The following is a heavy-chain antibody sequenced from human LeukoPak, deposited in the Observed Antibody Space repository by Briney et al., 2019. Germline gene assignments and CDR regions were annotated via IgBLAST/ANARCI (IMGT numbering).Heavy chain of an antibody. CDR2: ISGSGGST. V-gene: IGHV3-23*01. CDR3: AKAMLRIAAAGKVHFDY. Sequence: GGSLRLSCAASGFTCSSYAMSWVRPAPGKGLKWGSAISGSGGSTYYADSVKGRFTMSRDNAKNTPYLQMNSLRAEDTAVYYCAKAMLRIAAAGKVHFDYWGQGTLVTVSS. D-gene: IGHD6-13*01. J-gene: IGHJ4*02. CDR1: GFTCSSYA.